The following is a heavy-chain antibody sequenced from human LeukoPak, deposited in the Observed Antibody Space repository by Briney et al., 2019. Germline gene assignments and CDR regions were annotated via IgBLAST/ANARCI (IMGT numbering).Heavy chain of an antibody. V-gene: IGHV1-18*01. D-gene: IGHD2-15*01. CDR2: ISAYNGNT. CDR3: ARAEGVVVAAHIDV. J-gene: IGHJ6*03. Sequence: ASVKVSCKASGGTFSSYAISWVRQAPGQGLEWMAWISAYNGNTNYAQKLQGRVTVTTDTSTSTAYMELRSLRSDDTAMYYCARAEGVVVAAHIDVWGKGTTVTASS. CDR1: GGTFSSYA.